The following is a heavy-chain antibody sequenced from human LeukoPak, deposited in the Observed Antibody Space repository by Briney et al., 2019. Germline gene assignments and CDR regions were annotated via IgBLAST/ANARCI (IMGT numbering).Heavy chain of an antibody. J-gene: IGHJ4*02. CDR2: IYSGGRT. V-gene: IGHV3-53*01. CDR1: GFTVSSNY. CDR3: ARSWPLVGATPLELDY. Sequence: GGSLRLSCAASGFTVSSNYMSWVRQAPGKGLEWVSVIYSGGRTYYADSVKGRFTISRDNSKNTLYLQMNSLRAEDTAVYYCARSWPLVGATPLELDYWGQGTLVTVSS. D-gene: IGHD1-26*01.